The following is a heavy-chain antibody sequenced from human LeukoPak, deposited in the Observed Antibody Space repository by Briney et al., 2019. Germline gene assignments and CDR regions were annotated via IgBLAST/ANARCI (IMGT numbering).Heavy chain of an antibody. V-gene: IGHV3-7*01. Sequence: PGGSLRLSCVASGFTFSSYWTAWVRQAPGKGLEWVASIQQNGNEKYYVDSVKGRFTISKDNAKNLLYLQMNSLRAEDTAVYYCAREDHSKYEYWGQGTPVTVSS. J-gene: IGHJ4*02. CDR2: IQQNGNEK. D-gene: IGHD4-11*01. CDR3: AREDHSKYEY. CDR1: GFTFSSYW.